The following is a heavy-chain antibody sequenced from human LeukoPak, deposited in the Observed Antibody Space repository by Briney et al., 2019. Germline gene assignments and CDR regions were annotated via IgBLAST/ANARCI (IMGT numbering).Heavy chain of an antibody. J-gene: IGHJ1*01. V-gene: IGHV3-15*07. CDR3: TTGIAAAGTRYFQR. D-gene: IGHD6-13*01. Sequence: PGGSLRLSCAASSFTFSNAWMNWVRQAPGKGLEWVGRIKSKTDGGATDYAAPVKGRFTISRDDSKNTLYLQMNSLKTEDTAVYYCTTGIAAAGTRYFQRWGQGTLVTVSS. CDR1: SFTFSNAW. CDR2: IKSKTDGGAT.